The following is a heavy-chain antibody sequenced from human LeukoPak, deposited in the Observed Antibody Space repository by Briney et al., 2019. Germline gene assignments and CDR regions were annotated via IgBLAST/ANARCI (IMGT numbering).Heavy chain of an antibody. CDR2: ISGSGGST. CDR1: GFTFSSYA. Sequence: GGSLRLSCAASGFTFSSYAMSWVRQAPGKGLEWVSAISGSGGSTYYADSVKGRFTISRDNSKNTLYLQMNSLRAEDTAVYYCAREGGMATIFPYYFDYWGQGTLVTVSS. V-gene: IGHV3-23*01. D-gene: IGHD5-24*01. CDR3: AREGGMATIFPYYFDY. J-gene: IGHJ4*02.